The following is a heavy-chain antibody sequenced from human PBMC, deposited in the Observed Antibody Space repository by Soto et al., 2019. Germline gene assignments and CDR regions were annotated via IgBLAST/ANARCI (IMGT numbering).Heavy chain of an antibody. CDR2: IKQDGSEK. V-gene: IGHV3-7*01. D-gene: IGHD3-22*01. J-gene: IGHJ1*01. Sequence: GGSLRLSCAASGFTFNSYWMSWVRQAPGKGLAWVAKIKQDGSEKYYVDSVKGRFTISRDNAKNSLYLQMNSLRAEDTAVYYCARSESSGYYGPNFQHWGQGTLVTVSS. CDR1: GFTFNSYW. CDR3: ARSESSGYYGPNFQH.